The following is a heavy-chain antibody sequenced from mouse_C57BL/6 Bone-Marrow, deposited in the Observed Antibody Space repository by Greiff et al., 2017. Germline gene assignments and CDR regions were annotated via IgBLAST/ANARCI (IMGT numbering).Heavy chain of an antibody. D-gene: IGHD1-2*01. CDR2: ITPNNGGS. CDR1: GYKFTDYN. CDR3: ARGGEEYDGGYFDV. J-gene: IGHJ1*03. Sequence: VQLKESGPELVKPGASVKIPCKASGYKFTDYNMDWVTQSHGKSLEWIGDITPNNGGSNSNQKFKGKATLTVNKSSSTAYMELRCLTSEDTAGYCCARGGEEYDGGYFDVWGTGTTVTVSS. V-gene: IGHV1-18*01.